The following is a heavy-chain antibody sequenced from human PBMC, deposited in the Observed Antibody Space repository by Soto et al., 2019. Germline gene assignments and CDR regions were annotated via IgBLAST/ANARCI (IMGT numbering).Heavy chain of an antibody. Sequence: GGSLRLSCAASGFTFSSYSMNWVRQAPGKGLEWVSSISSSSSYIYYADSVKGRFTISRDNAKNSLYLQMNSLRAEDTAVYYCAREANRRSGSYAALDYWGQGTLVTVSS. J-gene: IGHJ4*02. CDR1: GFTFSSYS. CDR3: AREANRRSGSYAALDY. CDR2: ISSSSSYI. V-gene: IGHV3-21*01. D-gene: IGHD1-26*01.